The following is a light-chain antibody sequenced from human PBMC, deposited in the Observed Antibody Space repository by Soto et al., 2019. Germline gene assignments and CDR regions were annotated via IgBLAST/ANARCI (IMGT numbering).Light chain of an antibody. V-gene: IGLV1-44*01. CDR3: AAWDDRLKGWV. CDR2: ANN. Sequence: QLVLTQPPSASGTPGQRVTISCSGSSSNIGSETVNWYQQVPGTAPKLLIYANNQRPSGVPDRFSVSKSGTSASLAIGGLQSEDEADYYCAAWDDRLKGWVFGGGTKLTVL. J-gene: IGLJ3*02. CDR1: SSNIGSET.